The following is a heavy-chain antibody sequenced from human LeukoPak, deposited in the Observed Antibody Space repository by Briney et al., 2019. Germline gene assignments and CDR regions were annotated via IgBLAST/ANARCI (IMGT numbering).Heavy chain of an antibody. Sequence: PSETLSLTCTVSGGSISSYYWSWIRQPPGKGLEWIGYIYYSGSTNYNPSLKSRVTISVDTSKNQLSLKLSSVTAADTAVYYCARSSSGSFIYSSWGQGTLVTVSS. CDR2: IYYSGST. D-gene: IGHD3-10*01. V-gene: IGHV4-59*08. CDR1: GGSISSYY. J-gene: IGHJ5*02. CDR3: ARSSSGSFIYSS.